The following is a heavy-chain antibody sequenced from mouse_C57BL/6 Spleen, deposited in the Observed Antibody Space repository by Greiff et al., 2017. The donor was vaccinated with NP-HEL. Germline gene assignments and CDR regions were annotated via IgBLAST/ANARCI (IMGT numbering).Heavy chain of an antibody. CDR2: IYPRSGNT. J-gene: IGHJ1*03. CDR1: GYTFTSYG. V-gene: IGHV1-81*01. Sequence: VQLQQSGAELARPGASVKLSCKASGYTFTSYGISWVKQRTGQGLEWIGEIYPRSGNTYYNEKFKGKATLTADKSSSTAYMGLRSLTSEDSAVYFCARKVIYYDYDEGYFDVWGTGTMVTVSS. CDR3: ARKVIYYDYDEGYFDV. D-gene: IGHD2-4*01.